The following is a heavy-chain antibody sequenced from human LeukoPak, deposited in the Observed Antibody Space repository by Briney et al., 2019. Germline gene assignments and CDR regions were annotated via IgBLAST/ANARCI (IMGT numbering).Heavy chain of an antibody. CDR2: ISSSSYI. CDR1: GFTFSSYS. Sequence: PGGSLRLSCAASGFTFSSYSMNWVRQAPGKGLEWVSSISSSSYIYYADSVKGRFTISRDNAKNSLYLQMNSLRAEDTAVYYCARDRGWELLYFDYWGQGTLVTVSS. V-gene: IGHV3-21*01. D-gene: IGHD1-26*01. J-gene: IGHJ4*02. CDR3: ARDRGWELLYFDY.